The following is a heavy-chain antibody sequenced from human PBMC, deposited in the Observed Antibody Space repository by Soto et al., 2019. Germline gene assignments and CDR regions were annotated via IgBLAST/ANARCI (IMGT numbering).Heavy chain of an antibody. CDR1: GGTFGSSA. CDR3: ARDKDRLESGGNSYYAVDV. Sequence: QVQLVQSGAEVKKPGSSVTVSCKASGGTFGSSAISWVRQAPGQGLEWMGGIIPIFPTPDYAQKFQGRVTITADEAPTTASREPTCPRSEDTAVYYWARDKDRLESGGNSYYAVDVWGRGTTVTVSS. V-gene: IGHV1-69*12. CDR2: IIPIFPTP. D-gene: IGHD6-25*01. J-gene: IGHJ6*02.